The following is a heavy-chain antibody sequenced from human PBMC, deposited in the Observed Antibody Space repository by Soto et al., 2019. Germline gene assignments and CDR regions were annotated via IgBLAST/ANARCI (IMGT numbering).Heavy chain of an antibody. J-gene: IGHJ5*02. CDR2: MNPNSGNT. V-gene: IGHV1-8*01. CDR1: GYTFTSYD. CDR3: ARERSAAGTGWFDP. Sequence: QVQLVQSGAEVKKPGASVKVSCKASGYTFTSYDINWVRQATGQGREWMGWMNPNSGNTAYAQKFQGRVTMTRNTSISTAYMELSSLRSEDTAVYYCARERSAAGTGWFDPWGQGTLVTVSS. D-gene: IGHD6-13*01.